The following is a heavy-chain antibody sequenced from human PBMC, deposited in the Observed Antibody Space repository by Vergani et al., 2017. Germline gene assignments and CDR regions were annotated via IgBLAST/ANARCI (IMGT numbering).Heavy chain of an antibody. J-gene: IGHJ6*02. V-gene: IGHV1-69*13. CDR1: GGTFSSNS. CDR2: IIPIFGTT. D-gene: IGHD6-13*01. Sequence: QGQLAQSGAEVKKPGSSVKVSCKASGGTFSSNSISWVRQAPGQGLEWMGRIIPIFGTTSYAQKFQGRVTILADESTSTAYMELSSLRSEDTAVYYCARAQTGDSSRGMDVWGQGTTVTVSS. CDR3: ARAQTGDSSRGMDV.